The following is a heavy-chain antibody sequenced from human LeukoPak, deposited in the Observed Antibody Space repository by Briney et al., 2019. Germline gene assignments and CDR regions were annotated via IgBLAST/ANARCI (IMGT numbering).Heavy chain of an antibody. CDR1: GFTFNSYA. V-gene: IGHV3-23*01. J-gene: IGHJ4*02. CDR2: ISGSGGST. D-gene: IGHD4-23*01. CDR3: AKDRGGNSGY. Sequence: GGSLRLSCAGSGFTFNSYAMSWVRQAPGKGLEWVSAISGSGGSTYYADSVKGRFTISRDNSKNKLYLQMNSLRAEDTTVYYCAKDRGGNSGYWGQGTLVTVSS.